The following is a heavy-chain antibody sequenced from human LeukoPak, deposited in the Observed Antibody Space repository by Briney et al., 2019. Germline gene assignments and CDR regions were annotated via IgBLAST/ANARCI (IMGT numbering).Heavy chain of an antibody. Sequence: PSETLSLTCTVSGGSISSSSYYWGWIRQPPGKGLEWIGSIYYSGSTYYNPSLKSRVTISVDTSKNQFSLKLSSVTAADTAVYYCARVQDSSGYYYGDAFDIWGQGTMVTVSS. V-gene: IGHV4-39*07. CDR1: GGSISSSSYY. CDR3: ARVQDSSGYYYGDAFDI. CDR2: IYYSGST. J-gene: IGHJ3*02. D-gene: IGHD3-22*01.